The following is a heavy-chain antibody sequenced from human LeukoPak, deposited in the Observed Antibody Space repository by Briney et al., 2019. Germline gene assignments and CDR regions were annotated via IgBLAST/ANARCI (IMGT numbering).Heavy chain of an antibody. Sequence: GGSLRLSCAASGFTFSSYGMHWVRQAPGKGLEWVAVIWYDGGNKYYADSVKGRFTISRDNSKNTLYLQMNSLRAEDTAVYYCAKVSHYSWGALRDYYYYMDVWGKGTTVTVSS. V-gene: IGHV3-33*06. CDR3: AKVSHYSWGALRDYYYYMDV. CDR2: IWYDGGNK. CDR1: GFTFSSYG. D-gene: IGHD2-21*01. J-gene: IGHJ6*03.